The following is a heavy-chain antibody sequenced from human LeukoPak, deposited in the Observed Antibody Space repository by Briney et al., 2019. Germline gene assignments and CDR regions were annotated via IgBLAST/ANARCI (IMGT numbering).Heavy chain of an antibody. CDR1: GYTFTSYY. V-gene: IGHV1-46*01. Sequence: ASVKVSCKASGYTFTSYYLHWVRQAPGQGLEWMGIINPGDGSTSYAQKFQGRVTMTRDTSTSTVYMELSSLRSEDTAAYYCAREGSGSYDFDYWGQGTLVTVSS. J-gene: IGHJ4*02. CDR3: AREGSGSYDFDY. CDR2: INPGDGST. D-gene: IGHD1-26*01.